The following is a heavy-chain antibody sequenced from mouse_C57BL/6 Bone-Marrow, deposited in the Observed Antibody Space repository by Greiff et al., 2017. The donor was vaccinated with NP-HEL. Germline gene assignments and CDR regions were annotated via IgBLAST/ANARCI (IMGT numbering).Heavy chain of an antibody. CDR1: GFNIKDDY. CDR2: IDPANGDT. V-gene: IGHV14-4*01. CDR3: TTGIYYDLLRFAY. Sequence: VQLQQSGAELVRPGASVKLSCTASGFNIKDDYMPWVKQRPEQGLEWIGWIDPANGDTEYASKFQGKATITADTSSNTAYLQLSSLTSEDTAVYYCTTGIYYDLLRFAYWGQGTLVTVSA. J-gene: IGHJ3*01. D-gene: IGHD2-4*01.